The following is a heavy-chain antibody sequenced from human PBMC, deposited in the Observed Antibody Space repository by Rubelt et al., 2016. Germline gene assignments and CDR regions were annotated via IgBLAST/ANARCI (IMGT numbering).Heavy chain of an antibody. CDR2: LYTTGNT. CDR3: ASFLRGYYYYGMDG. Sequence: QLQLQESGPGLVKPSETLSLTCTVSGASISSRTYYWGWVRQPPGKGLEWIANLYTTGNTDYNPSLKSRVTMSVDTSKNQFSLKLIMWTAADTAVYFCASFLRGYYYYGMDGWGQGTTVTVSS. CDR1: GASISSRTYY. D-gene: IGHD2/OR15-2a*01. J-gene: IGHJ6*02. V-gene: IGHV4-39*01.